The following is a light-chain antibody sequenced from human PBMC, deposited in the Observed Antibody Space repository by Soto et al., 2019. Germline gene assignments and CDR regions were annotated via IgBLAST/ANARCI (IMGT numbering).Light chain of an antibody. CDR2: AAS. CDR3: QQANSFPRT. V-gene: IGKV1D-12*01. CDR1: QAISTW. J-gene: IGKJ1*01. Sequence: DIQMTQSPSSVSASVGERVTITCRASQAISTWLAWYQQKPGKAPKLLIYAASTLQTGVPARFSGSGSGTDFTLTISSLQPEDFAAYYCQQANSFPRTFGQGTKVEIK.